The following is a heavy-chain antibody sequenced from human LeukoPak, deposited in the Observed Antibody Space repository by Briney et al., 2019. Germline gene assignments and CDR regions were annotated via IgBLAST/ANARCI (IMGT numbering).Heavy chain of an antibody. CDR3: ARVVRGVIVSGYYLDY. CDR2: SS. D-gene: IGHD3-10*01. J-gene: IGHJ4*02. Sequence: SETLSLTCTVSGGSISSYYWSWIRQPPGKGLEWIGSSSYYNPSLKTRVTISIDTSKNQFSLKLTSVTAADTAVYFCARVVRGVIVSGYYLDYWGQGTLVTVSS. V-gene: IGHV4-39*07. CDR1: GGSISSYY.